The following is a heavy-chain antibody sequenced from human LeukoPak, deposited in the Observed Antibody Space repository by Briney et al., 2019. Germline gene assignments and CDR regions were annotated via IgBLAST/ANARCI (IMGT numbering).Heavy chain of an antibody. V-gene: IGHV4-4*07. J-gene: IGHJ4*02. D-gene: IGHD2-21*02. Sequence: PSETLSLTCTVSGGSISSYYWSWIRQPAGKGLEWIGRIYTSGSTNYNPSLKSRVTMSVDTSKNQFSLKLSSVTAADTAVYYCARLSCGGDCSTGYLDYWGQGTLVTVSS. CDR2: IYTSGST. CDR1: GGSISSYY. CDR3: ARLSCGGDCSTGYLDY.